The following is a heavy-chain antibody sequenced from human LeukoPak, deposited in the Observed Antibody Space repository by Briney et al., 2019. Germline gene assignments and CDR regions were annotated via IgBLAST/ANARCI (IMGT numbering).Heavy chain of an antibody. D-gene: IGHD1-26*01. CDR3: ARLNPWEAYFDI. CDR2: IYYSGST. Sequence: SETLSLTCTVSGGSISSYYWSWIRQPPGKGLEWIGYIYYSGSTNYNPSLKSRVTISVDTSKNQFSLKLSSVTAADTAVYYCARLNPWEAYFDIWGQGTMVTVSS. J-gene: IGHJ3*02. V-gene: IGHV4-59*08. CDR1: GGSISSYY.